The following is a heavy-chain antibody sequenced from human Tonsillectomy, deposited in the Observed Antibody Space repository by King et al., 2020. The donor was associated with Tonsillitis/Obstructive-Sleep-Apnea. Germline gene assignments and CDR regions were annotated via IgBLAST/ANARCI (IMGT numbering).Heavy chain of an antibody. D-gene: IGHD3-22*01. V-gene: IGHV1-18*01. Sequence: QLVQSGAEVKKPGASVKVSCKASGYTFTTYGISWVRQAPGQGLEWMGWISPYNGHRNYAQNLQGRVTMTTDTSTSTAYMELRSLRSDATALYYCVRDSMSHYFDSSAYYTFDYWGQGTLVTASS. CDR2: ISPYNGHR. J-gene: IGHJ4*02. CDR1: GYTFTTYG. CDR3: VRDSMSHYFDSSAYYTFDY.